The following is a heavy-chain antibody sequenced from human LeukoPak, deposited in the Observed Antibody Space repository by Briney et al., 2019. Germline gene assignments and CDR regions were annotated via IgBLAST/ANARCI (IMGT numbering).Heavy chain of an antibody. V-gene: IGHV3-48*03. J-gene: IGHJ4*02. CDR2: ISSGGSTI. D-gene: IGHD3-10*01. CDR3: AIDPNSGSGSYADY. Sequence: GGSLRLSCAASEFTFSNYEMNWVRKAPGKGLGWVSYISSGGSTIYYADSVKARFTTSRDNDKNSLYLQMNSLRAEDTAVYYCAIDPNSGSGSYADYWGQGTLVTVSS. CDR1: EFTFSNYE.